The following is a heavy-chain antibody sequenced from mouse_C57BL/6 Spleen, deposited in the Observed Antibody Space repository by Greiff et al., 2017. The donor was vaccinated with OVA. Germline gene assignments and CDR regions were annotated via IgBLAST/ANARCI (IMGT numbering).Heavy chain of an antibody. CDR2: IIPGNGGT. Sequence: QVQLQQPGTELVKPGASVKLSCKASGYTFTSYWMHWVNQSPGQGLEWIGNIIPGNGGTNYKEKFKSKATLTVDKSSSTPYMQLSSLTSEDSAVYYCARWGDYYAMDYWGQGTSVTASS. CDR1: GYTFTSYW. CDR3: ARWGDYYAMDY. J-gene: IGHJ4*01. V-gene: IGHV1-53*01.